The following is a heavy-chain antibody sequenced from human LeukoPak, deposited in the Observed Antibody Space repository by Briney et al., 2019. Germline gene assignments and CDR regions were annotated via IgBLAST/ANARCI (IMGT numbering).Heavy chain of an antibody. V-gene: IGHV3-30*18. Sequence: GRSLRLSCAASGFTFSGYGMHWVRQAPGKGLEWVAVISYDGSNKYHADSVKGRFTTSRDNSKNTLYLQMNSLRANDTSVYYCAKELGYCTSTSCPFDYWGQGTLVTVSS. CDR2: ISYDGSNK. CDR3: AKELGYCTSTSCPFDY. J-gene: IGHJ4*02. CDR1: GFTFSGYG. D-gene: IGHD2-2*01.